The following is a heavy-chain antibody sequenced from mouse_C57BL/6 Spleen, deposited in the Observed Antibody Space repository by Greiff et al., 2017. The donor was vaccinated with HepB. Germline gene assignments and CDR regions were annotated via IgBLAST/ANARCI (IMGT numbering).Heavy chain of an antibody. J-gene: IGHJ2*01. Sequence: QVQLQQPGAELVRPGTSVKLSCKASGYTFTSYWMHWVKQRPGQGLEWIGVIDPSDSYTNYNQKFKGKTTLTVDTSSSTAYMQLSSLTAEDSAVYYCARRDSFDYWGKGNTLAVSS. CDR1: GYTFTSYW. CDR3: ARRDSFDY. V-gene: IGHV1-59*01. CDR2: IDPSDSYT.